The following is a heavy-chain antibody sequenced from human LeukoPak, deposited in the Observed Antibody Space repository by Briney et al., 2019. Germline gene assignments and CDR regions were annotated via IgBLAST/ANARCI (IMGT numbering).Heavy chain of an antibody. V-gene: IGHV3-7*02. CDR1: GFNLNSYW. CDR2: INQDGSEK. Sequence: GGSLRLSCAASGFNLNSYWISWVRQAPGKGLEWLANINQDGSEKYYVDSVKGRFTISRDNAKNSLYLQMNSLRAEDTAVYYCARFDYADYLAFDYWGQGTLVTVSS. CDR3: ARFDYADYLAFDY. J-gene: IGHJ4*02. D-gene: IGHD4-17*01.